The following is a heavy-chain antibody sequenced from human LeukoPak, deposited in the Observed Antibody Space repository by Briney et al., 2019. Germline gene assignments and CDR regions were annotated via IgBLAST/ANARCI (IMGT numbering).Heavy chain of an antibody. Sequence: SETLSLTCTVSGGSISSNTYYWGWIRQSPGKGLEWVGSIYYSGSTYYNPSLKSRVTISVDTSKNQFSLKLSSVTAADTAVYYCARARKTELWLRNYYYMDVWGKGTTVTVSS. J-gene: IGHJ6*03. CDR2: IYYSGST. V-gene: IGHV4-39*07. CDR3: ARARKTELWLRNYYYMDV. CDR1: GGSISSNTYY. D-gene: IGHD3-16*01.